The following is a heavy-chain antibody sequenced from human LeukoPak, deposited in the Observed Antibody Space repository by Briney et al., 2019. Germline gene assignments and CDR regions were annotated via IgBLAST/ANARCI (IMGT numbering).Heavy chain of an antibody. V-gene: IGHV3-74*01. CDR1: GFSFSVYW. CDR3: ARRAGAYSHPYDY. Sequence: GGSLRLSCAASGFSFSVYWMHWVRQAPGKGPVWVSRIKTDGSITDYADFVKGRFTISRDNSKNTLYLQMNSLRAEDTAVYYCARRAGAYSHPYDYWGQGTLVTVFS. D-gene: IGHD4/OR15-4a*01. J-gene: IGHJ4*02. CDR2: IKTDGSIT.